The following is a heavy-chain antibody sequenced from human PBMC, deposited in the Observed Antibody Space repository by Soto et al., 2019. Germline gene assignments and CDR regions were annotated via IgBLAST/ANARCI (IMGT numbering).Heavy chain of an antibody. D-gene: IGHD1-26*01. CDR1: GFTFSSYG. V-gene: IGHV3-33*01. Sequence: GGSLRLSCAASGFTFSSYGMHWVRQAPGKGLEWVAVIWYDGSSKYYADSVKGRFTISRDNSKNTLYLQMNSLRAEDTAVYYCARDSASGSYPVLGMDVWGQGTTVTVSS. J-gene: IGHJ6*02. CDR3: ARDSASGSYPVLGMDV. CDR2: IWYDGSSK.